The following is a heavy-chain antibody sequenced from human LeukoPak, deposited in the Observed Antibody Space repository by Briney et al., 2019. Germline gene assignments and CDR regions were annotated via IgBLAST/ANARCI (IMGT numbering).Heavy chain of an antibody. Sequence: GGSLRLSCAASGCTFTNYWMHWVRQAPGTGLVWVSRINTDGTSTNYADSVKGRFTISRDNAKNTLYLQMNSLRAEDTAVYFCARFGWVPPAHFDLWGQGTLVTVSS. CDR3: ARFGWVPPAHFDL. D-gene: IGHD3-10*01. V-gene: IGHV3-74*01. J-gene: IGHJ4*02. CDR2: INTDGTST. CDR1: GCTFTNYW.